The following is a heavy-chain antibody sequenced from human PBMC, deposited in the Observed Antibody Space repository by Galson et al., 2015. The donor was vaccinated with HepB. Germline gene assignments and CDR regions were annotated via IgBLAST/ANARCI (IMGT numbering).Heavy chain of an antibody. D-gene: IGHD4-23*01. CDR2: ISSSGSTI. Sequence: SLRLSCAASGFTFSSYEMNWVRQAPGKGLEWVSYISSSGSTIYYADSVKGRFTISRDNAKNSLYLQMNSLRAEDTAVYYCARDPAEGVYAQVYGGNSPEYFQHWGQGTLVTVSS. CDR1: GFTFSSYE. CDR3: ARDPAEGVYAQVYGGNSPEYFQH. V-gene: IGHV3-48*03. J-gene: IGHJ1*01.